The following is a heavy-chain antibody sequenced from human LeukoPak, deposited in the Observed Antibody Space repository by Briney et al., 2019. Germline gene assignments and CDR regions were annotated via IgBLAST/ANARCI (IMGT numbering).Heavy chain of an antibody. J-gene: IGHJ4*02. D-gene: IGHD6-19*01. CDR2: ISSSSSYI. V-gene: IGHV3-21*04. CDR3: AIISGWYFDPTDY. Sequence: GGSLRLSCAASGFTFSSYSMNWVRQAPGKGLEWVSSISSSSSYIYYADSVKGRFTISGDNSKNTLYLQMNSLRAEDTAVYYCAIISGWYFDPTDYWGQGTLVTVSS. CDR1: GFTFSSYS.